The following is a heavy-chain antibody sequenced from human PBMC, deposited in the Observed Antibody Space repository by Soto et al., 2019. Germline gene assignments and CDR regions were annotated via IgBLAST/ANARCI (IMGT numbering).Heavy chain of an antibody. CDR1: GGAISSGGYY. V-gene: IGHV4-31*01. Sequence: QVQLQESGPGLVKPSQTLSLTCTVSGGAISSGGYYWSWIRQHPGKGLEWIGYIYYSGSTYYNPSLNSPIIISVDTSKNQFSLKLSSVTAADTALSYCARPPDHWGQGTLVTVPS. J-gene: IGHJ4*02. CDR3: ARPPDH. CDR2: IYYSGST.